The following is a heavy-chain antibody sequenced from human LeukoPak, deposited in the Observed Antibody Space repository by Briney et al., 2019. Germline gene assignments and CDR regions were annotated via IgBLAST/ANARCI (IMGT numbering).Heavy chain of an antibody. CDR1: WGCINSSRYF. CDR2: IYFIGST. D-gene: IGHD2-2*01. V-gene: IGHV4-39*01. J-gene: IGHJ3*02. CDR3: ARQELGYCDSTGCSRSAFDI. Sequence: LETPSPPSPVSWGCINSSRYFWGWVRPPPGAGAGGVGGIYFIGSTYYNPSLKSRVTISVDTSKNQFSLKLSSVTAADTAVYYCARQELGYCDSTGCSRSAFDIWGQGTVVTVSS.